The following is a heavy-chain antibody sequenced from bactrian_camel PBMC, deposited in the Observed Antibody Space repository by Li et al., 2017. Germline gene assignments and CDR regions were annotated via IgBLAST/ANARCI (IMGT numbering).Heavy chain of an antibody. CDR3: AVRSIGGMRYGLRANEYMY. J-gene: IGHJ4*01. V-gene: IGHV3S40*01. CDR1: GSIVSTMC. D-gene: IGHD3*01. CDR2: IAVRGGNT. Sequence: DVQLVESGGGSVQAGGSLRLSCASSGSIVSTMCMGWVRQAPGKEREGVAAIAVRGGNTWYADSVKGRFTITQDKSDNMVYLQMNSLKPEDTANYRCAVRSIGGMRYGLRANEYMYWGQGTQVTVS.